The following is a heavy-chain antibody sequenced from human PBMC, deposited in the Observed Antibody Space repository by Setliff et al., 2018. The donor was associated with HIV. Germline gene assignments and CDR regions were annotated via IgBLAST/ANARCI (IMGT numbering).Heavy chain of an antibody. V-gene: IGHV1-18*01. CDR2: ISGYNGDT. J-gene: IGHJ4*02. Sequence: ASVKVSCKASGYTFTSYGISWLRQAPGQGLEWMGWISGYNGDTHSTQKFQGRVTMTTDTSTNTAYMELRSLRSDDTAVYYCARVLSDGSFYVYWGQGTLVTVSS. CDR1: GYTFTSYG. CDR3: ARVLSDGSFYVY. D-gene: IGHD1-26*01.